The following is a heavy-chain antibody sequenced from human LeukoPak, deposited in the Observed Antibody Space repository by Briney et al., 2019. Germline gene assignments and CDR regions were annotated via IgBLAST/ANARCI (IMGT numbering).Heavy chain of an antibody. V-gene: IGHV3-20*04. J-gene: IGHJ4*02. D-gene: IGHD6-19*01. CDR3: AAGDRNGWYFDY. CDR2: INWNGGST. Sequence: PGGSLRLSCAASGFTFEDHGMSWVRQVPGKGLEWFSGINWNGGSTGYADSVKGRFTISRDNAKNSLYLQMNSLRAEDTALYYCAAGDRNGWYFDYWGQGTLVTVSS. CDR1: GFTFEDHG.